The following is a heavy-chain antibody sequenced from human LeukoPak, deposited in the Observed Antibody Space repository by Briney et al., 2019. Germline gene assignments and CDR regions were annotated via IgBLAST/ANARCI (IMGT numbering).Heavy chain of an antibody. CDR2: ISWNSGSI. CDR1: GFTFDDYA. J-gene: IGHJ1*01. CDR3: AKEGGNYYGSGSYYKYFQH. D-gene: IGHD3-10*01. Sequence: GRSLRLSCAASGFTFDDYAMHWVRQAPGKGLEWVSGISWNSGSIGYADSVKGRFTISRDNAKNSLYLQMNSLRAEDTALYYCAKEGGNYYGSGSYYKYFQHWGQGTLVTVSS. V-gene: IGHV3-9*01.